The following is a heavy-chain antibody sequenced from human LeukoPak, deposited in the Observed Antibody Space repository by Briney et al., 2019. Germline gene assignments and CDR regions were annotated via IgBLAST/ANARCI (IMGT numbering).Heavy chain of an antibody. Sequence: GASVKVSCKASGYTFTGYYMHWVRQAPGQGLEWMGWINPNSGGTNYAQKFQGRVTMTRDTSISTAYMELSRLRSDDTAVYYCARESDSSGYSLDYRGQGTLVTVSS. J-gene: IGHJ4*02. D-gene: IGHD3-22*01. CDR1: GYTFTGYY. CDR2: INPNSGGT. V-gene: IGHV1-2*02. CDR3: ARESDSSGYSLDY.